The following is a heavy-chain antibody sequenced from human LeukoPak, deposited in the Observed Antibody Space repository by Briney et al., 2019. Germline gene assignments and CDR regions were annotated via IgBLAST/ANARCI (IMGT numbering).Heavy chain of an antibody. CDR2: INSDGSST. V-gene: IGHV3-74*01. CDR3: ARDSGRIRTHAFDI. CDR1: GFTFSSYW. Sequence: GGSLRLSCAASGFTFSSYWMHWVRQAPGKGLVWVSRINSDGSSTSYADSVKGRFTISRDNAKNSLYLQMNSLRAEDTAVYYCARDSGRIRTHAFDIWGQGTMVTVSS. D-gene: IGHD5-12*01. J-gene: IGHJ3*02.